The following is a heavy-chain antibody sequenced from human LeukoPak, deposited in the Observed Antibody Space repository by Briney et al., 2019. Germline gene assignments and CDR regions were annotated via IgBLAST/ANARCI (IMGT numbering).Heavy chain of an antibody. V-gene: IGHV1-18*01. D-gene: IGHD3-3*01. CDR1: GGTFSSYG. Sequence: ASVKVSCKASGGTFSSYGISWVRQAPGQGLEWMGWISAYNGNTNYAQKLQGRVTMTTDTSTSTAYMELRSLRSDDTAVYYCAREHYDFWSGPVWFDPWGQGTLVTVSS. CDR3: AREHYDFWSGPVWFDP. J-gene: IGHJ5*02. CDR2: ISAYNGNT.